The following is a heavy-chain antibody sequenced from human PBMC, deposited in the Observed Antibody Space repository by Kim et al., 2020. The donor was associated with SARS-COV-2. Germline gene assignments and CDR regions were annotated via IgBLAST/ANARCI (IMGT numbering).Heavy chain of an antibody. CDR2: INHSGST. V-gene: IGHV4-34*01. CDR3: ARGKAIGMDV. CDR1: GGSFSGYY. J-gene: IGHJ6*02. Sequence: SETLSLTCAVYGGSFSGYYWSWIRQPPGKGLEWIGEINHSGSTNYNPSLKSRVTISVDTSKNQFSLKLSSVTAADTAVYYCARGKAIGMDVWGQGTTVTVSS.